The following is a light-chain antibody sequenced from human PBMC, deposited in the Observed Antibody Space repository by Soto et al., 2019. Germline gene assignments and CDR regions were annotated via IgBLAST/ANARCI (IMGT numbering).Light chain of an antibody. CDR1: QTVSSNY. CDR2: GAS. CDR3: QQYGRSPRT. J-gene: IGKJ3*01. Sequence: EIVLTQSPGTLSLSPGERATLSCRASQTVSSNYLAWYQQRPGQAPRLLMYGASTRAAGIPDRFSGSGSGTDSTLTITRPEPAHFAVYFCQQYGRSPRTSGPGTEVDN. V-gene: IGKV3-20*01.